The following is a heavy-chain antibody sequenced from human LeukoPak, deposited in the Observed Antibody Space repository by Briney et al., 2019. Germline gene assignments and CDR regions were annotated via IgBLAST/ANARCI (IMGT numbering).Heavy chain of an antibody. D-gene: IGHD3-3*01. Sequence: GASVTVSCKASGYTFTVYYMHWVRQARGQGREWMGWINPNSGGTKYARKFQGRVTITRDTSISTAYMELSRLRSDDTAVYYCARDRITIFLYYYGMDVWGRGTTVTVSS. J-gene: IGHJ6*02. V-gene: IGHV1-2*02. CDR1: GYTFTVYY. CDR3: ARDRITIFLYYYGMDV. CDR2: INPNSGGT.